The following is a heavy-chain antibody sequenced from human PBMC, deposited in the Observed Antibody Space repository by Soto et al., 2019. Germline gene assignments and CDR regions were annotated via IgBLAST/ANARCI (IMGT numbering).Heavy chain of an antibody. CDR2: ISGSGGST. J-gene: IGHJ5*02. D-gene: IGHD2-2*01. V-gene: IGHV3-23*01. CDR1: GFTFSSYA. Sequence: EVPLLESGGGLVQPGGSLRLSCAASGFTFSSYAMSWVRQAPGKGLEWVSAISGSGGSTYYADSVKGRFTISRDNSKNTLYLQMNSLRAEDTAVYYCAKAPNIVVVPAAPFDPWGQGTLVTVSS. CDR3: AKAPNIVVVPAAPFDP.